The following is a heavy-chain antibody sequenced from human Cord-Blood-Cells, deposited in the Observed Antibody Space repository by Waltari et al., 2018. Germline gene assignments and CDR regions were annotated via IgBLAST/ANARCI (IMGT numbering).Heavy chain of an antibody. D-gene: IGHD3-3*01. CDR3: ARGPPGGRFLEWLSFDY. V-gene: IGHV1-69*01. Sequence: QVQLVQSGAEVKKPRSSVKVSCKASGGTFSSYAISWVRQAPGQGLEWMGALNPILGKASDAQKFQGRGTITADESTSTAYMELSSLRSEDTAVYYCARGPPGGRFLEWLSFDYWGQGTLVTVSS. CDR1: GGTFSSYA. CDR2: LNPILGKA. J-gene: IGHJ4*02.